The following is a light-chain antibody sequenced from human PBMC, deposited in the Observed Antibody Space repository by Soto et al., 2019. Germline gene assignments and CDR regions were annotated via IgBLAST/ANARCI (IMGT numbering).Light chain of an antibody. J-gene: IGLJ2*01. CDR3: QSFDSSLSGVV. CDR1: SSNIGAGYD. CDR2: GNS. Sequence: QSVLTQPPSVSGAPGQRVTISCTGSSSNIGAGYDVHWYQQLPGTAPKLLIYGNSNRPSGVPARFCGSKSGTSASLAITGLQAEDEADYYCQSFDSSLSGVVFGGGTK. V-gene: IGLV1-40*01.